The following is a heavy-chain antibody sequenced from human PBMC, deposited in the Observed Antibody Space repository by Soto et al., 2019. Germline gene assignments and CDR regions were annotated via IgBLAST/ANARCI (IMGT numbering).Heavy chain of an antibody. D-gene: IGHD6-19*01. V-gene: IGHV3-30-3*01. J-gene: IGHJ4*02. CDR2: ISYDGSNK. Sequence: QVQLVESGGGVVQPGRTLRHSCAAPGFTFSSYAMHWVRQAPGKGLEWVAVISYDGSNKYYADSVKGRFTISRDNSKNTLYLQMNSLRAEDTAVYYCTRGVAVAAFDYWGQGTLVTVSS. CDR1: GFTFSSYA. CDR3: TRGVAVAAFDY.